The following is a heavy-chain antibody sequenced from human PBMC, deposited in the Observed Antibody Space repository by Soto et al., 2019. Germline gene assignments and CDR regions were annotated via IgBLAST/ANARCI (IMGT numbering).Heavy chain of an antibody. CDR3: ARDQITGPFDY. J-gene: IGHJ4*01. CDR1: GGSFSGYY. CDR2: INRSGST. V-gene: IGHV4-34*01. D-gene: IGHD3-10*01. Sequence: SETLSLTCAVYGGSFSGYYWTWIRQPPGTGLEWIGEINRSGSTNYNPSLKSRVTISVDTSKNQFSLKLTSVTAADTAVYYCARDQITGPFDYWDQGTLVTVFS.